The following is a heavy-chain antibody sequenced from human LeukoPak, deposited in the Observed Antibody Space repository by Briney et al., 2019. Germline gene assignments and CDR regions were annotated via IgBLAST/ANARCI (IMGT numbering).Heavy chain of an antibody. Sequence: SETLSLTCTVSGGSISSYYWSWIRQPPGKGLEWIGYIYYSESTNYNPSLKSRVTISVDTSKNQFSLKLSSVTAADTAVYYCARGKDYRFGENRGAFDIWGQGTMVTVSS. D-gene: IGHD3-10*01. V-gene: IGHV4-59*01. CDR2: IYYSEST. CDR3: ARGKDYRFGENRGAFDI. J-gene: IGHJ3*02. CDR1: GGSISSYY.